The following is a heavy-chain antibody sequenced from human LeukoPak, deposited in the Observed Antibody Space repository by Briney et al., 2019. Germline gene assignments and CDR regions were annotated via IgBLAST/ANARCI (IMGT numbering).Heavy chain of an antibody. Sequence: PGGSLRLSCAASGFTFSSYSMNWVRQAPGRGLVWVSRIHSDEIRTNYADSVTGRFTISRDNAKNTVYLQMNGLRNEDTAVYYCARGIYGDPVAFDYWGQGTLVAVSS. CDR3: ARGIYGDPVAFDY. D-gene: IGHD4/OR15-4a*01. V-gene: IGHV3-74*01. CDR1: GFTFSSYS. J-gene: IGHJ4*02. CDR2: IHSDEIRT.